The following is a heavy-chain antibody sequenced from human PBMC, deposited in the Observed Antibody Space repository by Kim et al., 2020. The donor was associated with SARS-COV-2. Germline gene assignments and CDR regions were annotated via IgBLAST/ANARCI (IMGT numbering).Heavy chain of an antibody. CDR2: ISWNSGSI. D-gene: IGHD2-21*02. V-gene: IGHV3-9*01. Sequence: GGSLRLSCAASGFTFDDYAMHWVRQAPGKGLEWVSGISWNSGSIGYADSVKGRFTISRDNAKNSLYLQMNSLRAEDTALYYCARFKGAHIVVVTAIPGNEYYFDYWGQGTLVTVSS. CDR3: ARFKGAHIVVVTAIPGNEYYFDY. CDR1: GFTFDDYA. J-gene: IGHJ4*02.